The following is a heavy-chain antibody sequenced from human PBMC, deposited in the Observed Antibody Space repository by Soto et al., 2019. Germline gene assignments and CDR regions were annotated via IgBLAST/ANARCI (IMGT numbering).Heavy chain of an antibody. CDR1: GGSISISSYY. CDR2: IYYSGST. J-gene: IGHJ4*02. CDR3: ARRYGGTLDD. V-gene: IGHV4-39*01. Sequence: PSETLYLTCTVSGGSISISSYYWVWIRQPPGKGLEWIGCIYYSGSTNYNPSLKSRVTISVDTSKNQFSLKLSSVTAADTAVYYCARRYGGTLDDWGQGTLVT. D-gene: IGHD4-17*01.